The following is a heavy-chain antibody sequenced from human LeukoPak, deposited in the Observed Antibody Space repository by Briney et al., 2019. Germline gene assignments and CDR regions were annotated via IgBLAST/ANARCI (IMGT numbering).Heavy chain of an antibody. CDR3: ARGYDILTGYDYFDY. D-gene: IGHD3-9*01. J-gene: IGHJ4*02. CDR2: IRYDGSNK. V-gene: IGHV3-30*02. CDR1: GFTFSSYG. Sequence: GGSLRLSCAASGFTFSSYGMHWVRQAPGKGLEWVAFIRYDGSNKYYADSVKGRFTISGDNSKNTLYLQMNSLRAEDTAVYYCARGYDILTGYDYFDYWGQGTLVTVSS.